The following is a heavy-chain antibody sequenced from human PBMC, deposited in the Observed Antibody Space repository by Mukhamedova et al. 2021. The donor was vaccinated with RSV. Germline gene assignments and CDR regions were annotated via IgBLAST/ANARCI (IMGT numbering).Heavy chain of an antibody. CDR1: SSYN. CDR2: ISYDGTNK. J-gene: IGHJ5*01. D-gene: IGHD5-18*01. V-gene: IGHV3-30*18. Sequence: SSYNMHWVRQAPGKGLEWVAVISYDGTNKHYVDSVKGRFTISRDNSKNTLYLQMNSLRAEDTAVYYCAKKGGYSYGYGNWFDSWG. CDR3: AKKGGYSYGYGNWFDS.